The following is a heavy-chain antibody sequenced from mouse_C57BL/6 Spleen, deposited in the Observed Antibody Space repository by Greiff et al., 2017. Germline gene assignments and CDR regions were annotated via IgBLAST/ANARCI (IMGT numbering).Heavy chain of an antibody. CDR1: GFTFSDYY. J-gene: IGHJ2*01. V-gene: IGHV5-12*01. CDR3: ARRGVTGFDY. Sequence: VQLKESGRGLVQPGGSLKLSCAASGFTFSDYYMYWVRQTPEKRLEWVAYISNGGGSTYYPDTVKGRFTISRDNSKNTLYLQMSRLKSEDTAMYYCARRGVTGFDYWGQGTTLTVSS. CDR2: ISNGGGST. D-gene: IGHD2-13*01.